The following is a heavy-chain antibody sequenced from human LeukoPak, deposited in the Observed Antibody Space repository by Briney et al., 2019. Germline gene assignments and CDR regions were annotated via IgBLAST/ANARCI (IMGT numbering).Heavy chain of an antibody. CDR3: ARTQETGYSSSWYSRTFDY. D-gene: IGHD6-13*01. CDR2: ISSSSSLT. Sequence: GGFRRLSCAAFGLTFSDYYMSWIGKAPGKGLEWVSYISSSSSLTNYADSVKGRFTISRDNAKNSLYLQRNSLRAEDTAVYYCARTQETGYSSSWYSRTFDYWGQGTLVTVSS. V-gene: IGHV3-11*06. J-gene: IGHJ4*02. CDR1: GLTFSDYY.